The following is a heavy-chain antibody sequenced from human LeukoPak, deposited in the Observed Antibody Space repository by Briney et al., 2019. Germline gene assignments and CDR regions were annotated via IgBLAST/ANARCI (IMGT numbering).Heavy chain of an antibody. CDR3: ARSEWLLPRGGFDF. CDR1: GYNFGNYW. Sequence: GESLKIPRQTPGYNFGNYWIGWVRQNPGHGLEWVGLIYGDDFDTRYSPSFQGHVTISADKSGTTAYLQWQSLEASDTGIYYCARSEWLLPRGGFDFWGQGTRVVVSS. J-gene: IGHJ5*01. CDR2: IYGDDFDT. D-gene: IGHD3-3*01. V-gene: IGHV5-51*01.